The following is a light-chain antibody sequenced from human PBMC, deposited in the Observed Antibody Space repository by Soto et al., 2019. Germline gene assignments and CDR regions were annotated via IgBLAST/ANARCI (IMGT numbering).Light chain of an antibody. CDR1: QSVGKY. Sequence: EIVMTQSPATLSLSPWERATLSCRASQSVGKYLVWYQQKPGQAPRLLLYDASNRATGIPARFSGSGSGTDFTLTISSLEPEDVAVYYCQQRGNRPPWTFGQGTKVDIK. CDR2: DAS. J-gene: IGKJ1*01. CDR3: QQRGNRPPWT. V-gene: IGKV3-11*01.